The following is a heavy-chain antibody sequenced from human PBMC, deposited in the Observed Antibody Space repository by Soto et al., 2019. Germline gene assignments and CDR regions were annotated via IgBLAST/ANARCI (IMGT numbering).Heavy chain of an antibody. V-gene: IGHV3-23*01. D-gene: IGHD1-26*01. J-gene: IGHJ4*02. CDR3: ARWGYLDY. Sequence: GGSLRLSCAASGFSFGSYALSWVRQAPGKGLEWVSTISGSDGKTFYADSVKGRFSISRDTSQSTLYLQMNSLRADDTAMYYCARWGYLDYWGQGTRVTVSS. CDR2: ISGSDGKT. CDR1: GFSFGSYA.